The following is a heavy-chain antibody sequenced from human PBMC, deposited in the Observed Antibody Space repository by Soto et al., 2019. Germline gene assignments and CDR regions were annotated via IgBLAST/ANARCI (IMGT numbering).Heavy chain of an antibody. CDR1: GFTPSGYA. CDR2: ISSNGVGT. D-gene: IGHD6-6*01. CDR3: ARRARPDFYYMDV. J-gene: IGHJ6*03. V-gene: IGHV3-64*01. Sequence: PGGSLRLPWAASGFTPSGYAMDWGRQAPGKGLEYVSGISSNGVGTYYASSVQGRFTISRDNSKNTVYLQMGSLRPEDMAVSYCARRARPDFYYMDVWGKGTTVTVSS.